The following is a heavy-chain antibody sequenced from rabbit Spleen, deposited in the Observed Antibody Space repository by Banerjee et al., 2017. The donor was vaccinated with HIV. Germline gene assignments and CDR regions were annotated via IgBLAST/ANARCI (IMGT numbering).Heavy chain of an antibody. Sequence: QEQLVESGGGLFQPGGYLALTCKASGFSLNNNYVICWVRQAPGKGLEWIGCIYTGSSGNTYYASWAKGRFTCSKTSSTTVTLQMTSLTAADTATYFCARDLVAVIGWNFKLWGQGTLVTVS. CDR3: ARDLVAVIGWNFKL. V-gene: IGHV1S45*01. J-gene: IGHJ4*01. D-gene: IGHD1-1*01. CDR2: IYTGSSGNT. CDR1: GFSLNNNYV.